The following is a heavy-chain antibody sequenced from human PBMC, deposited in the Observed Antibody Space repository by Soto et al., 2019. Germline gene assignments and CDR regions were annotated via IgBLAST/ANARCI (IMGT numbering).Heavy chain of an antibody. Sequence: PSETLSLTCAVYDGSFTGFHWTWIRRPPGKGLEWIGEIKHSGSTNYNPSLTRRVTISVDTSKNQFSLKLSSVTAADTAVYYCARGGYYDFWSGYWDYYYYGMDVWGQGTTVTAP. CDR3: ARGGYYDFWSGYWDYYYYGMDV. D-gene: IGHD3-3*01. J-gene: IGHJ6*02. CDR2: IKHSGST. V-gene: IGHV4-34*01. CDR1: DGSFTGFH.